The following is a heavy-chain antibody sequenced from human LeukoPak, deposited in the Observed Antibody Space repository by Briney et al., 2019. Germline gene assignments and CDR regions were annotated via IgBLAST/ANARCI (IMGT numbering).Heavy chain of an antibody. CDR2: ISYDGSNE. V-gene: IGHV3-33*05. CDR3: ARDVYGMDV. CDR1: GFTFSNFG. J-gene: IGHJ6*02. Sequence: GRSPRLSCAASGFTFSNFGMHWVRQAPGKGLEWVTFISYDGSNEYYVDSVKGRFTISRDNSKNTLYLQMNSLGAEDTAVYYCARDVYGMDVWGQGTTVTVSS.